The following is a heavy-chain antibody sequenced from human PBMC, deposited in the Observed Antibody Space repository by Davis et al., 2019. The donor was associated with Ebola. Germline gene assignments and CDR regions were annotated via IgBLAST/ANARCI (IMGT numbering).Heavy chain of an antibody. CDR2: IYPGDSDT. J-gene: IGHJ6*02. D-gene: IGHD4-23*01. V-gene: IGHV5-51*01. Sequence: GGSLRLSCKGSGYTFTTYRFGWVRQMHGKGLEWMGIIYPGDSDTRYSPSFKGQVTISADKSISTAYLQWSSLKATDTAMYYCARQEGGNPNYYGMDVWGQGTTVSVSS. CDR3: ARQEGGNPNYYGMDV. CDR1: GYTFTTYR.